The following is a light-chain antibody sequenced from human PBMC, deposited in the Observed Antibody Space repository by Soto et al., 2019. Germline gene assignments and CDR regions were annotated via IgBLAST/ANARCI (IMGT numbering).Light chain of an antibody. V-gene: IGKV3-11*01. Sequence: EIVLTQSPATLSLSPGETATLSCRASRGVGISLAWDQPKPGQAPRLLIYDTSNRATGIPARFSGSGSGTDFTLTISGLEPEDFAVYYCQQRYGWPPLTFGGGTRVEIK. CDR1: RGVGIS. CDR3: QQRYGWPPLT. CDR2: DTS. J-gene: IGKJ4*01.